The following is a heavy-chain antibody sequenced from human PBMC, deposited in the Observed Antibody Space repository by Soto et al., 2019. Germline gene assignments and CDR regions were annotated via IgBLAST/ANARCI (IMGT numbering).Heavy chain of an antibody. J-gene: IGHJ5*01. CDR1: GYTFTSYY. V-gene: IGHV1-46*01. CDR2: VNPSDGST. D-gene: IGHD6-13*01. CDR3: AGNRGMIVAADQTSRWFDP. Sequence: GASVKVSCKTSGYTFTSYYMHWVRQAPGQGLEWMGIVNPSDGSTSYAQKFQGRVTMTRDTSTSTVYMELSSLRSEDTAVYYCAGNRGMIVAADQTSRWFDPWGQGTLVTVSS.